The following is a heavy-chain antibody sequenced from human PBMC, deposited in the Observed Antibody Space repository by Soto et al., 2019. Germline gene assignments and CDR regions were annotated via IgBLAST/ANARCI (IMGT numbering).Heavy chain of an antibody. Sequence: SETLSLTCTVSGGSVSSGSDYWSWIRQPPGKGLEWIGYIFDIGSTSYNPSLKSRVTISGDTSKNQFSLKLSSVAAADTAVYYCARRRFSRSPRGDYYYYYMDVWGKGTAVTVSS. V-gene: IGHV4-61*01. D-gene: IGHD6-6*01. CDR1: GGSVSSGSDY. CDR2: IFDIGST. J-gene: IGHJ6*03. CDR3: ARRRFSRSPRGDYYYYYMDV.